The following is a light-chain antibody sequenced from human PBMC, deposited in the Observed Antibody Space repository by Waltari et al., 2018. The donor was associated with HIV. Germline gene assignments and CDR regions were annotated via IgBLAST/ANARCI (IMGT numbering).Light chain of an antibody. CDR2: AAS. CDR1: QIITTY. V-gene: IGKV1-39*01. CDR3: QQSFTIPRT. J-gene: IGKJ1*01. Sequence: DIQMTQSPSSLSASVGDRVTITCRASQIITTYLNWYQQKPGRVPRVLIYAASTLRDGVPSRFSGSGSGTDFTLTIRSLQPEDSATYFCQQSFTIPRTFAQGTKVEIK.